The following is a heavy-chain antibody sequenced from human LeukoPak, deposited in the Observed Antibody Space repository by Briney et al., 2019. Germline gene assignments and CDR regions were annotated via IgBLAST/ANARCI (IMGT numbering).Heavy chain of an antibody. CDR1: GGSISSYY. J-gene: IGHJ6*03. CDR3: ARVRDSSGYDYYYYMDV. Sequence: SETLSLTCTVSGGSISSYYWSWIRQPPGKGLEWIGYIYYSGSTNYNPSLKSRVTRSVDTSKNQFSLKLSSVTAADTAVYYCARVRDSSGYDYYYYMDVWGKGTTVTVSS. V-gene: IGHV4-59*01. D-gene: IGHD3-22*01. CDR2: IYYSGST.